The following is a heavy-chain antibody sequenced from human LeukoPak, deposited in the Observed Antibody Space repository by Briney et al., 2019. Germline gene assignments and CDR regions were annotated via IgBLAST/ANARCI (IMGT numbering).Heavy chain of an antibody. J-gene: IGHJ5*02. CDR2: INHSGST. D-gene: IGHD3-10*01. Sequence: PSETLSLTCAVYGVSFSGYYWSGLRQPPAKGLEWVGGINHSGSTNYNPSLKSGVTISVDTPKNKFSLKLSSVSAADTAVYYCARGKDYYGSGSYLLWFDHWGQGTLVTVSS. CDR1: GVSFSGYY. CDR3: ARGKDYYGSGSYLLWFDH. V-gene: IGHV4-34*01.